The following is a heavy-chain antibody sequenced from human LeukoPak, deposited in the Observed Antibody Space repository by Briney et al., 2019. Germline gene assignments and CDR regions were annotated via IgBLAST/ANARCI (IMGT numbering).Heavy chain of an antibody. Sequence: SETLSLTCTVSGGSISSYYWSWIRQPAGKGLEWIGRIYSSGSTNYNPSLKSRVTMSVDTSKNQFSLKLSSVTAADMAVYYCARGPYCTSTSCYLDYWGQGTLVTVSS. CDR3: ARGPYCTSTSCYLDY. CDR1: GGSISSYY. V-gene: IGHV4-4*07. D-gene: IGHD2-2*01. CDR2: IYSSGST. J-gene: IGHJ4*02.